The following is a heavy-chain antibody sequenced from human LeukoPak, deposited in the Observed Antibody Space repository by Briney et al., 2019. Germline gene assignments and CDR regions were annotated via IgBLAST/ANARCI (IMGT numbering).Heavy chain of an antibody. CDR2: IYPGDSGT. V-gene: IGHV5-51*01. D-gene: IGHD4-17*01. J-gene: IGHJ3*02. CDR1: GYSFNSYW. CDR3: ARCDGDYAGMAFDI. Sequence: GKSLKLSRRGSGYSFNSYWIVWVRQMPGKGLEWMGNIYPGDSGTRYSPSFPGQVTISADKSISTAYLQWSSLRASDTAMYCRARCDGDYAGMAFDIWGEGTMVSVSS.